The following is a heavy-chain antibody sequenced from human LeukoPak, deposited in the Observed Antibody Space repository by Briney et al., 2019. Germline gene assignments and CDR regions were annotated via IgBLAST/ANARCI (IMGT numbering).Heavy chain of an antibody. J-gene: IGHJ4*02. Sequence: SETLSLTCTVSGGSISNYYWSWIRQPAGKGLEWIGRIYTSGSTNYNPSLKSRVTMSIDTSNNQFSLRLNSVTALDTAIYYCAGGGKYYWAPDFWGQGTLVTVSS. CDR1: GGSISNYY. CDR3: AGGGKYYWAPDF. D-gene: IGHD3-10*01. CDR2: IYTSGST. V-gene: IGHV4-4*07.